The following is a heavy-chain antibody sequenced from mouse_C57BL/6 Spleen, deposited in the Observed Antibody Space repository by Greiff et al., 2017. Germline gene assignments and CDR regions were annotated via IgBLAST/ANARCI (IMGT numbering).Heavy chain of an antibody. D-gene: IGHD1-1*01. CDR3: ARRVATDYAMDY. Sequence: EVHLVESGGGLVQPGGSLKLSCAASGFTFSDYYMYWVRQTPEKRLEWVAYISNGGGSTYYPDTVKGRFTISRDNAKNTLYLQMSRLKSEDTAMYYCARRVATDYAMDYWGQGTSVTVSS. CDR2: ISNGGGST. CDR1: GFTFSDYY. V-gene: IGHV5-12*01. J-gene: IGHJ4*01.